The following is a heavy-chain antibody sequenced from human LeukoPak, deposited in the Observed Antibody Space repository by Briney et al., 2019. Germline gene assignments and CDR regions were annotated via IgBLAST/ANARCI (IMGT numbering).Heavy chain of an antibody. CDR3: ARGRGGLLWFGEFNS. CDR1: GFSFTTYW. Sequence: PGESLRLSCAASGFSFTTYWMNWVRQAPGKRLEWVANIKQDGSEKYYVDSVKGRFTISRDNANNSLYLQMNSLRAEDTAVYYCARGRGGLLWFGEFNSWGQGTLVTVSS. CDR2: IKQDGSEK. D-gene: IGHD3-10*01. J-gene: IGHJ4*02. V-gene: IGHV3-7*01.